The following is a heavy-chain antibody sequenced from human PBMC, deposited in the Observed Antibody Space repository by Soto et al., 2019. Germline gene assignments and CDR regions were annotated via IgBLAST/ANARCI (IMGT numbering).Heavy chain of an antibody. Sequence: RASVKVSCKASGYTFTSYAMHWVRQAPGQRLEWMGWINAGNGNTKYSQKFQGRVTITRDTSASTAYMELSSLRSGDTAVYYCARNSDYDILTGYYSGVWFDPWGQGTLVTVSS. CDR3: ARNSDYDILTGYYSGVWFDP. CDR1: GYTFTSYA. J-gene: IGHJ5*02. D-gene: IGHD3-9*01. CDR2: INAGNGNT. V-gene: IGHV1-3*01.